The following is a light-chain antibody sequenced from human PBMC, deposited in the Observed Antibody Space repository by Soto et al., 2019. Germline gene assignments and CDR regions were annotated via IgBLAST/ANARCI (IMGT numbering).Light chain of an antibody. J-gene: IGKJ2*01. V-gene: IGKV3-15*01. CDR1: QSVGSN. CDR2: GAS. CDR3: QQYYNWPRT. Sequence: EMVMTQSPATLSVSPGDGATLSFRASQSVGSNLAWFQQKPGQAPRLLIYGASTRATGITARFSGSGSGTEFTLTISSLQSEDFAVYYCQQYYNWPRTFGQGTKLEIK.